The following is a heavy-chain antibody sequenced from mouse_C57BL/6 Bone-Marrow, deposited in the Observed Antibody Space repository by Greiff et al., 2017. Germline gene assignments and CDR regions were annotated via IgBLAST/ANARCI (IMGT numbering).Heavy chain of an antibody. D-gene: IGHD1-1*01. Sequence: VQLQQPGAELVMPGASVKLSCKASGYTFTSYWMHWVKQRPGQGLEWIGEIDPSDSYTNYNQKFKGKSTLTVDKSSSTAYMQLSSLTSEASTVYYCARSLIYYYGSSYDYCGQGNTLTVSS. CDR2: IDPSDSYT. CDR3: ARSLIYYYGSSYDY. V-gene: IGHV1-69*01. CDR1: GYTFTSYW. J-gene: IGHJ2*01.